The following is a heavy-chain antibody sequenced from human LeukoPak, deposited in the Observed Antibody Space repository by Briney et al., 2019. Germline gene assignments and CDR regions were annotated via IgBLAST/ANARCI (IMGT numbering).Heavy chain of an antibody. Sequence: GGSLRLSCAASGFTFSYYTMHWVRQAPGKGLEWVAVISYDGSNEYYADSVKGRFTISRDNSKNTLYLQMNSLGVEDTAVYYCARVLNYYDSSGYYFSYWGRGTLVTVSS. D-gene: IGHD3-22*01. V-gene: IGHV3-30-3*01. CDR2: ISYDGSNE. J-gene: IGHJ4*02. CDR3: ARVLNYYDSSGYYFSY. CDR1: GFTFSYYT.